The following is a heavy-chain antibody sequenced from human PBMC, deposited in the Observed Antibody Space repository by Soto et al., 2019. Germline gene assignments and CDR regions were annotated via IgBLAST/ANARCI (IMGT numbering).Heavy chain of an antibody. CDR2: ISSSSSTI. CDR1: GFSFSSYG. J-gene: IGHJ6*03. D-gene: IGHD4-17*01. CDR3: ATVNTSPRDTYYYYMDV. Sequence: GGSLRLSCAASGFSFSSYGMNWVRQAPGKGLEWVSYISSSSSTIYYAGSVKGRFTISRDNAKNSLYLQMNSLRAEDPAVYYCATVNTSPRDTYYYYMDVWGKGTTVTVSS. V-gene: IGHV3-48*04.